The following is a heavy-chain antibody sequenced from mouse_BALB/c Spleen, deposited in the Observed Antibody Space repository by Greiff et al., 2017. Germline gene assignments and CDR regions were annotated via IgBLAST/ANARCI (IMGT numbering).Heavy chain of an antibody. V-gene: IGHV3-2*02. Sequence: EVQLVESGPGLVKPSQSLSLTCTVTGYSITSDYAWNWIRQFPGNKLEWMGYISYSGSTSYNPSLKSRISITRDTSKNQFFLQLNSVTTEDTATYYCARSELRPSLDYWGQGTTLTVSS. CDR1: GYSITSDYA. CDR3: ARSELRPSLDY. D-gene: IGHD1-2*01. CDR2: ISYSGST. J-gene: IGHJ2*01.